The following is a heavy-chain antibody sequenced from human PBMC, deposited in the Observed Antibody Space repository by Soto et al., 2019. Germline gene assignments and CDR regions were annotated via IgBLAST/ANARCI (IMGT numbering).Heavy chain of an antibody. CDR3: ARLVIQLWTRVGDY. V-gene: IGHV4-34*01. Sequence: KSRVTISLDTSKNQFSLNLSSVTAADTAVYYCARLVIQLWTRVGDYWGQGTLVTVSS. D-gene: IGHD5-18*01. J-gene: IGHJ4*02.